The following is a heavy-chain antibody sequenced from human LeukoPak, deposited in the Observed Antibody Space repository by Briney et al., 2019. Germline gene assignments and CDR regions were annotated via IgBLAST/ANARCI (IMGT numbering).Heavy chain of an antibody. J-gene: IGHJ4*02. CDR3: ARGHYYDSSGYIF. Sequence: SETLSLTCAVHGGSFRGYYWSWIRQPPGKGLEWIGEINHSGSTNYNPSLKSRVTISVDTSKNQFSLKLSSVTAADTAVYYCARGHYYDSSGYIFGGQGTLVTVSS. V-gene: IGHV4-34*01. CDR2: INHSGST. D-gene: IGHD3-22*01. CDR1: GGSFRGYY.